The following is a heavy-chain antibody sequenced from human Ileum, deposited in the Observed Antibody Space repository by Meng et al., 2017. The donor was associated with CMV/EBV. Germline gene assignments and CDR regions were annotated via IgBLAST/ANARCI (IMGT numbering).Heavy chain of an antibody. CDR1: GDTPTADF. D-gene: IGHD2-2*01. J-gene: IGHJ5*02. Sequence: ASVKVSCKASGDTPTADFMFWVRQAPGQGLEWMGWINSHSGATQYAQKFQGRVTMTSDTSISTVYMELSSLRSEDTAVYYCARGGGYCSSTSCLQTSWFDPWGQGTLVTVSS. CDR3: ARGGGYCSSTSCLQTSWFDP. V-gene: IGHV1-2*02. CDR2: INSHSGAT.